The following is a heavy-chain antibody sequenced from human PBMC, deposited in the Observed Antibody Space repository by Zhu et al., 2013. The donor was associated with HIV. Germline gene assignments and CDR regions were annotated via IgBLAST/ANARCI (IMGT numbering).Heavy chain of an antibody. D-gene: IGHD2-15*01. CDR2: INPNSGAT. Sequence: QVQLVQSGADVKKPGASVKVSCKASGYMFTDYYMHWVRQAPGQGPEWMGWINPNSGATSYGQKFQGRVTMTRDTSISTAYMELSRLRSDDTAVYYCARDRIPTSDYYYYYMDVWGKGTTVTVSS. CDR3: ARDRIPTSDYYYYYMDV. V-gene: IGHV1-2*02. CDR1: GYMFTDYY. J-gene: IGHJ6*03.